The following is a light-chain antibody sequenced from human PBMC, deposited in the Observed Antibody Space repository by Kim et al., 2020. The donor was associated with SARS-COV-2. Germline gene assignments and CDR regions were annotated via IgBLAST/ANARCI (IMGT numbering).Light chain of an antibody. CDR1: SSDVGGYNY. CDR3: SSYTSSSTRV. CDR2: DVS. Sequence: QSALTQPASVSGSLGQSITISCTGTSSDVGGYNYVSWYQQHPGKAPKLMIYDVSIRPSGVSNRFSGSKSGNTASLTISGLQAEDEADYYCSSYTSSSTRVFGGGTQLTVL. J-gene: IGLJ2*01. V-gene: IGLV2-14*03.